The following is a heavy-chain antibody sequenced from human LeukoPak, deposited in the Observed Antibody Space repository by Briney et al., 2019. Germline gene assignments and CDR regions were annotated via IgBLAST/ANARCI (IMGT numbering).Heavy chain of an antibody. CDR3: ARDPYSGKFGEYWCFDV. J-gene: IGHJ2*01. D-gene: IGHD3-16*01. V-gene: IGHV4-4*07. Sequence: PSETLSLTCDVSGGSVNNNYWSWIRQPPGKGLEWIGRVHVSVATDYNPSLKNRVTMSVDTSRNLVSLTLSSLTAADTAVYYCARDPYSGKFGEYWCFDVWGRGTLVTVSS. CDR1: GGSVNNNY. CDR2: VHVSVAT.